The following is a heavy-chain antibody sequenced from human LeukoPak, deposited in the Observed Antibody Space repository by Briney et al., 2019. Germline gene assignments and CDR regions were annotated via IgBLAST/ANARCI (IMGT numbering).Heavy chain of an antibody. CDR2: ISSSSSTI. V-gene: IGHV3-48*01. Sequence: GGSLRLSCAASGFTFSSYSMNWVRQAPGKGLEWVSYISSSSSTIYYADSVKGRFTISRDNAKNSLYLQMNSLRAEDTAVYYCAKAVAVAGLAYFDYWGQGTLVTVSS. CDR3: AKAVAVAGLAYFDY. CDR1: GFTFSSYS. J-gene: IGHJ4*02. D-gene: IGHD6-19*01.